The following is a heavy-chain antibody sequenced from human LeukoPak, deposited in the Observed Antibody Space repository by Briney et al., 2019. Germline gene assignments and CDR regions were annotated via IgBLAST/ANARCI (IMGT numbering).Heavy chain of an antibody. CDR1: GFTFSSNY. J-gene: IGHJ4*02. D-gene: IGHD4-11*01. V-gene: IGHV3-53*01. CDR3: ARQTTVTTSDY. CDR2: IYSGGST. Sequence: GGSLRLSCAASGFTFSSNYMSWVRQAPGKGLEWVSVIYSGGSTYYSDSLMGRFTISRDNSKNTLYLQMNSLRDEATAVYYCARQTTVTTSDYWGEGTLVTVSS.